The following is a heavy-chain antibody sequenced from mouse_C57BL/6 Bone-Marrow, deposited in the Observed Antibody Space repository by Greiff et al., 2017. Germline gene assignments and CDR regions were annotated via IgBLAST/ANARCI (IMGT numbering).Heavy chain of an antibody. CDR2: INPYNGGT. CDR3: ASPRAHYYAMDY. J-gene: IGHJ4*01. D-gene: IGHD3-1*01. Sequence: VQLQQSGPVLVKPGASVKMSCKASGYTFTDYYMNWVKQSHGKSLEWIGVINPYNGGTSYNQKFKGKATLTVDKSSSTAYMELNSLTSEDSAVYYCASPRAHYYAMDYWGQGTSVTVSS. V-gene: IGHV1-19*01. CDR1: GYTFTDYY.